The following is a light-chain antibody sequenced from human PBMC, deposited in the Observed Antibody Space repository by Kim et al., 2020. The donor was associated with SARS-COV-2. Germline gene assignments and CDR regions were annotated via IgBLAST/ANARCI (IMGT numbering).Light chain of an antibody. J-gene: IGKJ1*01. CDR3: QQYGGSPWT. V-gene: IGKV3-20*01. Sequence: SAGDRATRSCRASQSVSGSYLAWYQQKPGQAPRLLIYGASSRATGIPDRFSGSGSGTDFTLTISRLEPEDFAVYYCQQYGGSPWTFGQGTKVDIK. CDR2: GAS. CDR1: QSVSGSY.